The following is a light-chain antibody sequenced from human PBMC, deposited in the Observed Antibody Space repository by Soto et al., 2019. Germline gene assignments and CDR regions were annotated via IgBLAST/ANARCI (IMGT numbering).Light chain of an antibody. J-gene: IGKJ4*01. CDR3: LQDHNYPLT. V-gene: IGKV1-6*02. CDR1: QGIGND. Sequence: AVQKAEYPSSLSASVGDRVTITCRASQGIGNDVGWFQQKPGKAPKLLIYAAATLQSGVPSRFSGSRSGTDFTLTISSLQPEDFATYYCLQDHNYPLTFGGGTKVEIK. CDR2: AAA.